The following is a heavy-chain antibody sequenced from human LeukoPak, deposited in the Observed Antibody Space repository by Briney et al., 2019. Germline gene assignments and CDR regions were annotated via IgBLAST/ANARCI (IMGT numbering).Heavy chain of an antibody. D-gene: IGHD5-24*01. CDR2: IYSGGST. Sequence: GGSLRLSCAASGITVSSNYMSWVRQAPGKGLEWMSVIYSGGSTYYADSVKGRFTISRDNSKNTLYLQMNSLRAEDTAVYYCARGSRDGYGMFDPWGQGTLVTVSS. CDR3: ARGSRDGYGMFDP. J-gene: IGHJ5*02. CDR1: GITVSSNY. V-gene: IGHV3-66*01.